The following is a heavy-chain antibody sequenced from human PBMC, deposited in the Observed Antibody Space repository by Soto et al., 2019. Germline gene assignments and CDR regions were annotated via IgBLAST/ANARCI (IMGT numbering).Heavy chain of an antibody. D-gene: IGHD3-3*01. Sequence: SETLSLTCAVSGGSISSSYWWNWVRQPPGKGLEWIGKIYHRGSTNYNPSLKNRVTISVDKSNNQFSLRLSSVTAADTAVDFCVTSLNYDFWRDGGRHYYRDYWGQGTLVTV. CDR3: VTSLNYDFWRDGGRHYYRDY. CDR1: GGSISSSYW. V-gene: IGHV4-4*02. J-gene: IGHJ4*02. CDR2: IYHRGST.